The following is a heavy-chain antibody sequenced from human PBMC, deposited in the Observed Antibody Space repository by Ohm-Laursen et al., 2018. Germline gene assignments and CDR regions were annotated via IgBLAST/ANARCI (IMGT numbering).Heavy chain of an antibody. V-gene: IGHV3-53*01. J-gene: IGHJ6*02. D-gene: IGHD3-10*01. CDR3: ARGGGLYYYYGMDV. Sequence: GSLRLSCTASGFTVSSNYMSWVRQAPGKGLEWVSVIYSGGSTYYADSVKGRFTISRDNSKNTLYLQMNSLRAEDAAVYYCARGGGLYYYYGMDVWGQGTTVTVSS. CDR2: IYSGGST. CDR1: GFTVSSNY.